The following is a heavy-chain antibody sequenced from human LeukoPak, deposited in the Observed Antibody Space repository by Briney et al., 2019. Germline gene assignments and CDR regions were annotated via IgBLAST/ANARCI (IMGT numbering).Heavy chain of an antibody. CDR3: ASEAGIDYYGSGSRGWFDP. Sequence: ASVKVSCKASGYTFTSYGISWVRQAPGQGLEWMGWISAYNGNTNYAQKLQGRVTMTTDTSTSTAYMELRSLRSDDTAVYYCASEAGIDYYGSGSRGWFDPWGQGTLVTVSS. V-gene: IGHV1-18*01. CDR2: ISAYNGNT. J-gene: IGHJ5*02. D-gene: IGHD3-10*01. CDR1: GYTFTSYG.